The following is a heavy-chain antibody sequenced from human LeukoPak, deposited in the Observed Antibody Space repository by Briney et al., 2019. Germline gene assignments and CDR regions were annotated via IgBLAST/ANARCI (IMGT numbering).Heavy chain of an antibody. J-gene: IGHJ4*02. D-gene: IGHD3-10*01. CDR3: ARDLPRVI. CDR2: IYYSGST. CDR1: GGSISSYY. Sequence: PSETLSLTCTVSGGSISSYYGSSIRQPPGKGLEWIWYIYYSGSTNYNPSLKSRVTISVDTSKNQFSLKLSSVTAADTAVYYCARDLPRVIWGQGTLVTVSS. V-gene: IGHV4-59*01.